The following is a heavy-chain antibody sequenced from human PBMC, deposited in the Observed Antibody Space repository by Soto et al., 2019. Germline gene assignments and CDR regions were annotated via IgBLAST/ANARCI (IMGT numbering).Heavy chain of an antibody. CDR2: INHSGST. V-gene: IGHV4-34*01. Sequence: QVQLQQWGAGLLKPSETLSLTCAVYGGSFSGYYWSWIRQPPGKGLEWIGEINHSGSTKDNPTLKGRVTISVYTCKTQSTLKLSSVTAADTAVYYCERLEGSGYYWDAIDIWGQGTMVTVSS. D-gene: IGHD3-22*01. J-gene: IGHJ3*02. CDR3: ERLEGSGYYWDAIDI. CDR1: GGSFSGYY.